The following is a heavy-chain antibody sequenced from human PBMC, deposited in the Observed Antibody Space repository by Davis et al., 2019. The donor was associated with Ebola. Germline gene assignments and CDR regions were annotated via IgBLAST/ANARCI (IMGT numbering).Heavy chain of an antibody. V-gene: IGHV3-73*01. Sequence: GGSLRLSCAASGFTFSGSAMHWVRQASGKGLEWVGRIRSKANSYATAYAASVKGRFTISRDDSKNTAYLQMNSLKTEDTAVYYCARVNSRYCSSTSCYLLDYWGQGTLVTVSS. D-gene: IGHD2-2*01. CDR3: ARVNSRYCSSTSCYLLDY. CDR2: IRSKANSYAT. J-gene: IGHJ4*02. CDR1: GFTFSGSA.